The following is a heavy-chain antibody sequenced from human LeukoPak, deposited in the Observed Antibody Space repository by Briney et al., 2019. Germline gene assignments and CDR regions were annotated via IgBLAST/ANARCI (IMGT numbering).Heavy chain of an antibody. Sequence: GGSLRLSCAASGFTFSSYVMHWVRQAPGKGLGWVAFIQYDGSTKYYADSLKGRFTISRDNSKNTLYLQMNSLGTEDTAVYYCARDSIRQQLYYFDYWGQGTLVTVSS. CDR1: GFTFSSYV. CDR2: IQYDGSTK. D-gene: IGHD6-13*01. V-gene: IGHV3-30*02. J-gene: IGHJ4*02. CDR3: ARDSIRQQLYYFDY.